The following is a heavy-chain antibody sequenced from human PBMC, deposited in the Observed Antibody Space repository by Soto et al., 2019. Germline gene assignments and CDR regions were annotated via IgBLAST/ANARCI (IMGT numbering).Heavy chain of an antibody. D-gene: IGHD3-10*01. J-gene: IGHJ4*02. V-gene: IGHV4-34*02. CDR3: ASGLFDGTSYSGGWYFFDF. Sequence: QVQLQQWGAGLLKPSETLSLTCAVHGGSFSGYTWTWIRQSPGKGLEWIGQINAGGSANYNPSLKSRFTISVGTSNSVFFLDLTSVTAADTALYYFASGLFDGTSYSGGWYFFDFWGQGTLVTVSS. CDR1: GGSFSGYT. CDR2: INAGGSA.